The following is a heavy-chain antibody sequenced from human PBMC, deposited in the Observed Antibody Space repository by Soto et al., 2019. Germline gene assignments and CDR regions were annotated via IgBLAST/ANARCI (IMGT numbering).Heavy chain of an antibody. D-gene: IGHD2-2*01. CDR2: ITSDTTYK. CDR1: GFTFTSYS. Sequence: PGGSLRLSCAVSGFTFTSYSMAWVRQAPGKGLEWVSSITSDTTYKFYADSVKGRFTISRDNSKNSLYLQLDSLRVEDTAVYYCVRNSSRLDYWGQGA. CDR3: VRNSSRLDY. V-gene: IGHV3-21*06. J-gene: IGHJ4*02.